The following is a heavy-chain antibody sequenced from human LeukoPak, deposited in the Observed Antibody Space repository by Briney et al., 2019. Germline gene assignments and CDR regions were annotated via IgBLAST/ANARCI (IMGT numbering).Heavy chain of an antibody. CDR1: GFTFCSYE. Sequence: GGSLRLSCAASGFTFCSYEMNWVRQAPGKGLEWVSYISSSGSTIYYADSVKGRFTISRDNAKNSLYLQMNSLRAEDTAVYYCARAYVAAAGGYYFDYWGQGTLVTVSS. CDR3: ARAYVAAAGGYYFDY. D-gene: IGHD6-13*01. J-gene: IGHJ4*02. V-gene: IGHV3-48*03. CDR2: ISSSGSTI.